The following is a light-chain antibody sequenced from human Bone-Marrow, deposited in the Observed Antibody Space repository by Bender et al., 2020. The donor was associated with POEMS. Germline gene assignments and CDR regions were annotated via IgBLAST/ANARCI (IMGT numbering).Light chain of an antibody. CDR2: EVN. J-gene: IGLJ3*02. Sequence: QSALTQPPSASGSPGQSVTISCTGTSSDVGGYNYVSWYQQHPGKAPKLMICEVNNRPSGVSNRFSGSKSGNTASLTISGLQPEDEADYYCCSYAGSSTWVFGGGTKLTVL. V-gene: IGLV2-23*02. CDR3: CSYAGSSTWV. CDR1: SSDVGGYNY.